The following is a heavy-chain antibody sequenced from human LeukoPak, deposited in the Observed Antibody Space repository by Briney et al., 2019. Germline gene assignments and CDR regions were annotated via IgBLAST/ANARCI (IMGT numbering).Heavy chain of an antibody. CDR3: ARDLWEYDGRMYYFDY. Sequence: KPGGSLRLSXAASGFTFSSYSMNWVRQAPGKGLEWISSISSSSSYIYYADSVKGRFTISRDNAKNSLYLQMNSLRAEDTAVYCCARDLWEYDGRMYYFDYWGQGTLVTVSS. CDR1: GFTFSSYS. CDR2: ISSSSSYI. J-gene: IGHJ4*02. V-gene: IGHV3-21*01. D-gene: IGHD1-26*01.